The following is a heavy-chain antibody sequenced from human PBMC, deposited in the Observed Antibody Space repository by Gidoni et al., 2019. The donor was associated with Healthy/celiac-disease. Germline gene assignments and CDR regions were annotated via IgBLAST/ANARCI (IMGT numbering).Heavy chain of an antibody. D-gene: IGHD6-13*01. Sequence: QMQLVQSGPEVKKPGTSVTVSCKASGFTFTSSAVQWVRQARGQRLEWIGWIVVGSGNTNYAQKFQERVTITSVMSTSPAYMELSSLRSEDTAVYYCAAGDPYSNLDYWGQGTLVTVSS. V-gene: IGHV1-58*01. J-gene: IGHJ4*02. CDR2: IVVGSGNT. CDR1: GFTFTSSA. CDR3: AAGDPYSNLDY.